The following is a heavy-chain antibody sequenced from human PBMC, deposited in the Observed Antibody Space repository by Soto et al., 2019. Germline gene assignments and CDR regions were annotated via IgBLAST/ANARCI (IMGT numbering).Heavy chain of an antibody. CDR2: ISYDGSNK. D-gene: IGHD2-15*01. Sequence: QVQLVESGGGVVQPGRSLRLSCAASGFTFSSYGMHWVRQAPGKGLEWVAVISYDGSNKYYADSVKGRFTISRDNSKNSLYLQMNGLRADDTAVYYCWSYFWRSGGCCMDVWGQGSTVTVSS. CDR3: WSYFWRSGGCCMDV. CDR1: GFTFSSYG. J-gene: IGHJ6*02. V-gene: IGHV3-30*03.